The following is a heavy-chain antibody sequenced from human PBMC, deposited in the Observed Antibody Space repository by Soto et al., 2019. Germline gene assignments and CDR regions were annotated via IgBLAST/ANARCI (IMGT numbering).Heavy chain of an antibody. J-gene: IGHJ4*02. CDR2: VFSSVSA. CDR3: TRDGMTTGDT. D-gene: IGHD2-21*02. CDR1: GVSVSSYT. Sequence: PSETLSLTCLVSGVSVSSYTWSWVRQPANKGLEWIGRVFSSVSATYSPSLKSRVRISMDTPENRISLKLDSVTTADAGVYYCTRDGMTTGDTWGPGTLVTVSS. V-gene: IGHV4-4*07.